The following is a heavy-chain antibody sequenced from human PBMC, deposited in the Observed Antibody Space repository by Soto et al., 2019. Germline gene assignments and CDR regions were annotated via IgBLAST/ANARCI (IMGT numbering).Heavy chain of an antibody. V-gene: IGHV4-34*01. J-gene: IGHJ6*03. D-gene: IGHD3-10*01. CDR2: INDSGNI. CDR1: GGSFSGYQ. Sequence: QEQLQQQGAGLLKPSVTLSLTCAVYGGSFSGYQWSWIRQTPGKGLERLGEINDSGNINYNPSLKSRGTILVDTAKKQTSLKLSSVTAADPAVYYCARGLIVWFGELSRRGGYYYYMDVWGKGTTVTVSS. CDR3: ARGLIVWFGELSRRGGYYYYMDV.